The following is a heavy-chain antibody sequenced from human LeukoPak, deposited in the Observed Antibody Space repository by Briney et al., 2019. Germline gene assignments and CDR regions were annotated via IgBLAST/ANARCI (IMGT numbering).Heavy chain of an antibody. Sequence: SQTLSLTCTVSGASIRSGDYYWSWIRQPPGKGLEWIGYIYDSGSTYYNPSLKSRITMSVDTSENRFSLKLSSVTATDTAVYYCARDCSGGSCYGAFDIWGQGTMVTVSS. CDR3: ARDCSGGSCYGAFDI. CDR2: IYDSGST. J-gene: IGHJ3*02. V-gene: IGHV4-30-4*01. CDR1: GASIRSGDYY. D-gene: IGHD2-15*01.